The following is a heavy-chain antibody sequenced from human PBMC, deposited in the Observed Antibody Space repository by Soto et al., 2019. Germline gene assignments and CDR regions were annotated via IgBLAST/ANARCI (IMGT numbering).Heavy chain of an antibody. CDR3: ARIPTKVRGDMAKYYVDY. D-gene: IGHD3-10*01. CDR1: GFSLRDTRMG. CDR2: MFSNDEK. V-gene: IGHV2-26*01. Sequence: SGPTLVNPTETLTLTCTVSGFSLRDTRMGVGWIRQPPGKALEWLVDMFSNDEKSYSTSLKTRLTISKDTSKSQVVLTMTSMDPVDTATYYCARIPTKVRGDMAKYYVDYWGQGVLVTVSS. J-gene: IGHJ4*02.